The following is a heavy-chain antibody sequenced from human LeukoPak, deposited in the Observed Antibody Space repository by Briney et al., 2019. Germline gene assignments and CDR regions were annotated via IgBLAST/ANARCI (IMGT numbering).Heavy chain of an antibody. D-gene: IGHD2-15*01. Sequence: SQTLSLTCTVSGGSISSGDYYWSWIRQPPGKGLEWIGYIYYSGSTYYNPSLKSRVTISVDTSKNQFSLKLSSVTAADTAVYYCARATTPSRRCSGGSCQYYFDYWDPGTLVTVSS. CDR2: IYYSGST. V-gene: IGHV4-30-4*08. CDR3: ARATTPSRRCSGGSCQYYFDY. J-gene: IGHJ4*02. CDR1: GGSISSGDYY.